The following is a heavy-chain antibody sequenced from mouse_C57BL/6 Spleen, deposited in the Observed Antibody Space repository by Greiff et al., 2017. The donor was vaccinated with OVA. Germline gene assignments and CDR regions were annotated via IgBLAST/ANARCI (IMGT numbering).Heavy chain of an antibody. CDR1: GYTFTSYW. CDR2: IYPGSGST. D-gene: IGHD1-1*01. CDR3: ARGDYYGGGFAY. J-gene: IGHJ3*01. Sequence: VQLQQPGAELVKPGASVKMSCKASGYTFTSYWITWVKQRPGQGLEWIGDIYPGSGSTNYNEKFKSKATLTVDTSSSTAYMQLSSLTSEDSAVYYCARGDYYGGGFAYWGQGTLVTVSA. V-gene: IGHV1-55*01.